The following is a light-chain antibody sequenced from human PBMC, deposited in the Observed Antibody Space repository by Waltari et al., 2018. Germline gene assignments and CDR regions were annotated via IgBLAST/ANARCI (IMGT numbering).Light chain of an antibody. CDR2: WAS. V-gene: IGKV4-1*01. Sequence: DIVMTQSPDSLAVSLGERATINCKSSQSVLYSSNNKSYLSWFPQKPGQPPKLLFYWASTRESGVPDRFSGSGSGTDFTLTISSLQAEDVAVYYCQQYYAAPWTFGQGTMVEIK. CDR1: QSVLYSSNNKSY. J-gene: IGKJ1*01. CDR3: QQYYAAPWT.